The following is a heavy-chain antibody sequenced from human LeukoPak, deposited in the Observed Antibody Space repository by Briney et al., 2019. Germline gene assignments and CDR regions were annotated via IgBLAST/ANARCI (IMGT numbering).Heavy chain of an antibody. V-gene: IGHV1-8*01. J-gene: IGHJ5*02. Sequence: ASVKVSCKASGYTSTSYDINWVRQATGQGLEWMGWMNPNSGNTGCAQKFQGRVTMTRNTSISTAYMELSSLRSEDTAMYYCARGRTVLLWFALDPWGQGTLVTVSS. CDR3: ARGRTVLLWFALDP. CDR2: MNPNSGNT. CDR1: GYTSTSYD. D-gene: IGHD3-10*01.